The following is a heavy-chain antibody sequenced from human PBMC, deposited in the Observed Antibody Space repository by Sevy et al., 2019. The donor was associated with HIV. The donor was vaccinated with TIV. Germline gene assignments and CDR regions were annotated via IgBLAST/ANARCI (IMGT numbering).Heavy chain of an antibody. J-gene: IGHJ4*02. V-gene: IGHV1-69*13. CDR3: ARGARGYSGYDSYYFDY. D-gene: IGHD5-12*01. Sequence: ASVKVSCKASGGTFSSYAISWVRQAPGQGLEWMGGIIPNFGTANYAQKFQGRVTITADESTSTAYMELSSLRSEDTAVYYCARGARGYSGYDSYYFDYWGQGTLVTVSS. CDR2: IIPNFGTA. CDR1: GGTFSSYA.